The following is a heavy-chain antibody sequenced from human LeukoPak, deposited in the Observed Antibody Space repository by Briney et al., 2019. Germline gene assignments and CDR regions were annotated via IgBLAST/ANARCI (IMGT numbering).Heavy chain of an antibody. CDR2: IYYSGST. Sequence: SETLSLTCTVSGGSISSSSYYWSWIRQPPGKGLEWIGYIYYSGSTNYNPSLKSRVTISVDTSKNQFSLKLSSVTAADTAVYYCARETSQKGAHYMDVWGKGTTVTVSS. CDR1: GGSISSSSYY. J-gene: IGHJ6*03. CDR3: ARETSQKGAHYMDV. V-gene: IGHV4-61*01. D-gene: IGHD3-16*01.